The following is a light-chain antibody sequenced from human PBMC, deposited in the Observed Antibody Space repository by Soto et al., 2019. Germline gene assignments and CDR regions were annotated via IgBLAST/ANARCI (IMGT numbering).Light chain of an antibody. Sequence: EIVMTQSPATLSVSPGERATLSCRASQSVSSNLAWYQQRPAQAPRLLIYGASTRATGIPARFSGSGSETEFTLTISSLQSEDFAVYYCQQYNYWRTFGQGTKVEIK. CDR2: GAS. J-gene: IGKJ1*01. CDR3: QQYNYWRT. CDR1: QSVSSN. V-gene: IGKV3-15*01.